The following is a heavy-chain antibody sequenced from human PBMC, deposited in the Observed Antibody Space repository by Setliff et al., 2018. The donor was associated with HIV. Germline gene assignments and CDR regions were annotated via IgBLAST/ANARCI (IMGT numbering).Heavy chain of an antibody. V-gene: IGHV3-23*01. D-gene: IGHD3-22*01. CDR1: GFSFSAYA. Sequence: PGGSLRLSCAASGFSFSAYAMSWVRQAPGKGLEWVSDISGIGSSTYYADSVKGRFTISRDNSKNTLYLQMNSLRAEDTAVYYCAKPTYYYDDSGYSGGDYWGQETLVTVSS. CDR2: ISGIGSST. CDR3: AKPTYYYDDSGYSGGDY. J-gene: IGHJ4*02.